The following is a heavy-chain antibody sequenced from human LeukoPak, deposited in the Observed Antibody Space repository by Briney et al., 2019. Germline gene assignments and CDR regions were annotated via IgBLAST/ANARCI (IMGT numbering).Heavy chain of an antibody. CDR3: ARPSIAAPGAFDI. CDR1: GYTFTNYD. Sequence: ASVKVSCKASGYTFTNYDINWVRQATGQGLEWMGWMNPNSGNTGYAQKFQGRVTITRNTSISTAYMELSSLRSEDTAVYYCARPSIAAPGAFDIWGQGTMVTVSS. V-gene: IGHV1-8*01. D-gene: IGHD6-6*01. J-gene: IGHJ3*02. CDR2: MNPNSGNT.